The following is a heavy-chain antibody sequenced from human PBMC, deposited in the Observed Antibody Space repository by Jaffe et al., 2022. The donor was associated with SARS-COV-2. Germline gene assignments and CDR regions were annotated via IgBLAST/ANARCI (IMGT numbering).Heavy chain of an antibody. V-gene: IGHV3-15*01. CDR3: TTVAYYDSSGTFDY. Sequence: EVQLVESGGGLVKPGGSLRLSCAASGFTFSNAWMSWVRQAPGKGLEWVGRIKSKTDGGTTDYAAPVKGRFTISRDDSKNTLYLQMNSLKTEDTAVYYCTTVAYYDSSGTFDYWGQGTLVTVSS. D-gene: IGHD3-22*01. J-gene: IGHJ4*02. CDR1: GFTFSNAW. CDR2: IKSKTDGGTT.